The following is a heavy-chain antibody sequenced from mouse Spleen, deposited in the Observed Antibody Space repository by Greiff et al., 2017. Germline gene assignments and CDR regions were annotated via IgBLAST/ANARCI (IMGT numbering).Heavy chain of an antibody. CDR2: INPNNGGT. J-gene: IGHJ4*01. D-gene: IGHD1-1*02. CDR1: GYTFTDYY. CDR3: ANYYYYAMDY. V-gene: IGHV1-26*01. Sequence: EVQLQQSGPELVKPGASVKISCKASGYTFTDYYMNWVKQSHGKSLEWIGDINPNNGGTSYNQKFKGKATLTVDKSSSTAYMELRSLTSEDSAVYYCANYYYYAMDYWGQGTSVTVSS.